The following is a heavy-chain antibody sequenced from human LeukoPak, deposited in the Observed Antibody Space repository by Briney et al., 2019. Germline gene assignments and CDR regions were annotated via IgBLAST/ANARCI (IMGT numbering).Heavy chain of an antibody. J-gene: IGHJ1*01. CDR1: GYNFTNYW. V-gene: IGHV5-51*01. CDR3: ARGYEDSGWSFHH. D-gene: IGHD6-13*01. Sequence: GESLKISCKGSGYNFTNYWIGWVRQKPGKGLEWMRIIYLGDSDTRYSPSFQGQVTISVDKSISTAYLQWSSLKASDTAMYYCARGYEDSGWSFHHWGQGTLVTVSS. CDR2: IYLGDSDT.